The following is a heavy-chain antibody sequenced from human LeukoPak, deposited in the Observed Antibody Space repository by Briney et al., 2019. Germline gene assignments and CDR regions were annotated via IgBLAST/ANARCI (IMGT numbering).Heavy chain of an antibody. CDR1: GFXFSTYT. CDR2: ISYEGSKQ. J-gene: IGHJ4*02. CDR3: ARAPYTSGWYFAFDY. V-gene: IGHV3-30-3*01. Sequence: GGSLRLSCAASGFXFSTYTIHWVRQAPGKGLEWVALISYEGSKQNYADSVKGRFTISRDNSQNTLYLEMNSLRTEDTAVYYCARAPYTSGWYFAFDYWGQGTLVTVSS. D-gene: IGHD6-19*01.